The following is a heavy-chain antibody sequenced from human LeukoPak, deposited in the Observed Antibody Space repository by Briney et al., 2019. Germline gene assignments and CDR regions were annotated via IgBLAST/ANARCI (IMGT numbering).Heavy chain of an antibody. CDR3: ATLDFDSSGSYYDY. CDR1: GFTFSRYT. CDR2: ITLSSSYK. V-gene: IGHV3-21*01. Sequence: GGSLRLSCAASGFTFSRYTMNWVRQAPGKGLEWVSSITLSSSYKYYADSVKGRFTISRDNAKKSLYLQMNSLRVEDTAVYYCATLDFDSSGSYYDYWGQGAPVTVSS. D-gene: IGHD3-22*01. J-gene: IGHJ4*02.